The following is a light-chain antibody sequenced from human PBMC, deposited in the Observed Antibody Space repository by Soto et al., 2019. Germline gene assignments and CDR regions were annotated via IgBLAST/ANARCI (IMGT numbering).Light chain of an antibody. CDR1: GSDIGAYNY. CDR2: ESR. CDR3: CSYAGYSYV. J-gene: IGLJ1*01. Sequence: QSALTQPASVSGSPGQSITISCTGTGSDIGAYNYVSWYQQHPGKAPKLLIFESRKRPSGVSIRFSGSRSGNTASLTVSGLQAEDEADYFCCSYAGYSYVFGTGTKLTVL. V-gene: IGLV2-23*01.